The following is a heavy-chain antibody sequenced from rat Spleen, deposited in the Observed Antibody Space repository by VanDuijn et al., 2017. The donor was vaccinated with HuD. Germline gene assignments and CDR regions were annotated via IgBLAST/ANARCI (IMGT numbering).Heavy chain of an antibody. Sequence: EVKLVESGGGLVQPGRSFKLSCAASGFNFNDYWMGWVRQAPGKGLEWIAEISTGGGSTYYRDSVKGRFTISRDNAKSTLYLQMDSLRSEDTATYYCTTLGYWGQGVMVTVSS. CDR3: TTLGY. V-gene: IGHV5-27*01. CDR2: ISTGGGST. J-gene: IGHJ2*01. CDR1: GFNFNDYW.